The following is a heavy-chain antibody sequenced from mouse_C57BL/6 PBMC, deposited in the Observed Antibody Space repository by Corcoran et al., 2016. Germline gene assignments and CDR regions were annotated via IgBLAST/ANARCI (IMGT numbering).Heavy chain of an antibody. D-gene: IGHD2-4*01. CDR1: GYTFTTYG. Sequence: QIQLVQSGPELKKPGETVKISCKASGYTFTTYGMSWVKQAPGKGLKWMGWINTYSGVPTYADDFKGRFAFSLETSASTAYLQINNLKNEDTATYFCARDDYDSAWFAYWGQGTLVTVSA. CDR3: ARDDYDSAWFAY. J-gene: IGHJ3*01. V-gene: IGHV9-3*01. CDR2: INTYSGVP.